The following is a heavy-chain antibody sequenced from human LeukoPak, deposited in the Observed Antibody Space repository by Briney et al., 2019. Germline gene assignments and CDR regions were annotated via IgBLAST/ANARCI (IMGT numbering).Heavy chain of an antibody. D-gene: IGHD2-15*01. J-gene: IGHJ4*02. CDR3: ARDPYCSGGSCYQG. Sequence: GGSLRLSCAASRFTFSNYFMTWVRQAPGKGLEWVSSISSSSSYIYYADSVKGRFTISRDNAKNSLYLQMNSLRAEDAAVYYCARDPYCSGGSCYQGWGQGTLVTVSS. CDR2: ISSSSSYI. V-gene: IGHV3-21*01. CDR1: RFTFSNYF.